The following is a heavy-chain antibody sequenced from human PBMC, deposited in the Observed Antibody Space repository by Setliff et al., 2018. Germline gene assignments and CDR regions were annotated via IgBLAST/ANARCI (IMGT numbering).Heavy chain of an antibody. V-gene: IGHV1-2*02. CDR3: ARPRSPKISIFGVTPFDY. Sequence: VASVKVSCKASGYTFSDNYMHWVRQAPGQGLEWMGWIIPNSGGTNCAQKFQGRVTMTGDTSTSTAYMELSGLRSDDTAVYFCARPRSPKISIFGVTPFDYWGQGTLVTVSS. CDR2: IIPNSGGT. CDR1: GYTFSDNY. D-gene: IGHD3-3*01. J-gene: IGHJ4*02.